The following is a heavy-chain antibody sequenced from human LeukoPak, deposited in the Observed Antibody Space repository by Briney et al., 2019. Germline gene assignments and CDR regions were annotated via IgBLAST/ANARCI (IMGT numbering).Heavy chain of an antibody. CDR1: GGTFSSYA. V-gene: IGHV1-18*01. J-gene: IGHJ4*02. D-gene: IGHD6-13*01. CDR3: ARSHVRAAAGTLPPHY. Sequence: ASVKVSCKASGGTFSSYAISWVRQAPGQGLEWMGWINAYNGNTNYAQKLQGRVTMTTDTSTSTAYMELRSLRSDDTAVYYCARSHVRAAAGTLPPHYWGQGTLVTVSS. CDR2: INAYNGNT.